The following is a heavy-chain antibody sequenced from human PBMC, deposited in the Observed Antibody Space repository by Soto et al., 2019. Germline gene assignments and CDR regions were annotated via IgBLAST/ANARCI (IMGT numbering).Heavy chain of an antibody. CDR3: ARGGPVSVSPAWQLLGYFDY. CDR2: ISYTGAT. D-gene: IGHD2-15*01. Sequence: QVHLQESGPGQVRPSQTLSLSCSVSGGSISRGAYFWTWIRQFPGKGLVWIAYISYTGATYYNPSLKSRVTILADTSKNQFSLKLNSVTSADTAVYYCARGGPVSVSPAWQLLGYFDYWGQGTLVTVSS. CDR1: GGSISRGAYF. J-gene: IGHJ4*02. V-gene: IGHV4-31*03.